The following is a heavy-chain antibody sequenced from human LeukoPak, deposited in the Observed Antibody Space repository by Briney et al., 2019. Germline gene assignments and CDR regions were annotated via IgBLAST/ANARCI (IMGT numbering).Heavy chain of an antibody. Sequence: GASVKVSCKASGYTFTSYGITWVRQAPGQGLEWMGWISAYNGNTNYAQKLQGRVTMTTDTSTSTAYMELRSLRSDDTDVYYCARGGGAAADYSYYYMDVWGKGTTVTVSS. J-gene: IGHJ6*03. CDR3: ARGGGAAADYSYYYMDV. V-gene: IGHV1-18*01. CDR1: GYTFTSYG. CDR2: ISAYNGNT. D-gene: IGHD6-13*01.